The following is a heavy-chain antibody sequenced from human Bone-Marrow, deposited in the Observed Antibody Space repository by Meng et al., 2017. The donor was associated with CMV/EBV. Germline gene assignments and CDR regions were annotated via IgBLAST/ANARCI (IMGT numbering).Heavy chain of an antibody. Sequence: ASVKVSCKASGYTFTSYDINWVRQATGQGLEWMGWMNPNSGNTGYAQKFQGRVTMTRNTSISTAYMELSSLRSEDTAVYYCARCRGITIFGVVITTNWFDPWGQGTLVTVSS. CDR3: ARCRGITIFGVVITTNWFDP. D-gene: IGHD3-3*01. CDR2: MNPNSGNT. V-gene: IGHV1-8*01. J-gene: IGHJ5*02. CDR1: GYTFTSYD.